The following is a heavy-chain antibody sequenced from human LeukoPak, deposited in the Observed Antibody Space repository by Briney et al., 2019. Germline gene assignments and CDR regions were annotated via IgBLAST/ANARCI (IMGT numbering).Heavy chain of an antibody. D-gene: IGHD4-23*01. Sequence: PGGSLRLSCAASGFTFSSYDMHWVRQAPGKGLEWVAFIRYDGNIKDFADSVKGRFTISRDNAKNSLYLQMNSLRVEDTALYYCARVRSVGGNPHAFNIWGQGTMVTVSS. J-gene: IGHJ3*02. CDR2: IRYDGNIK. CDR1: GFTFSSYD. CDR3: ARVRSVGGNPHAFNI. V-gene: IGHV3-30*02.